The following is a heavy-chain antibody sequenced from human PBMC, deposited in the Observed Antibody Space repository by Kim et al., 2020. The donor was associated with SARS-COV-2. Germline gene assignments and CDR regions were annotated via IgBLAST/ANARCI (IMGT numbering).Heavy chain of an antibody. V-gene: IGHV3-23*01. J-gene: IGHJ6*02. Sequence: GGSLRLSCAASGFTFSTYAMSWVRQAPGKGLEWVSGISGSGVGTYYADSVKGRFTISRDNPKNTLYVQMKSLRVEDTAVYYCAKATLGYCSNGVCPRYGMDVWGQGTTVTVSS. CDR3: AKATLGYCSNGVCPRYGMDV. CDR2: ISGSGVGT. D-gene: IGHD2-8*01. CDR1: GFTFSTYA.